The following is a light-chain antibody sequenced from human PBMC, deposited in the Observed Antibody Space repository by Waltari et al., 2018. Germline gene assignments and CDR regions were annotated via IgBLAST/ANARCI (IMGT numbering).Light chain of an antibody. Sequence: LVLTQSPGPLSLSPGDRATLSCRASQSVSRSLAWYQQKPGQAPKLLIYGASTRATGIPDRFTGSGSGTDFSLTISSLEPEDFAIYFCQHYVRLPATFGQGTKVEIK. CDR1: QSVSRS. V-gene: IGKV3-20*01. J-gene: IGKJ1*01. CDR3: QHYVRLPAT. CDR2: GAS.